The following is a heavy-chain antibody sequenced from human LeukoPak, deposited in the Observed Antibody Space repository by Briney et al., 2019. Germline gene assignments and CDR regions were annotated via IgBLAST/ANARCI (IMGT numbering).Heavy chain of an antibody. CDR2: ISWNSGSI. CDR1: GFTFDDYA. Sequence: GGSLRLSCAASGFTFDDYAMHWVRQAPGKGLEWVSGISWNSGSIGYADSVKGRFTISRDNAKNSLYLQMNSLRAEDTALYYCAKDRKPSSSPSFSVFDIWGQGTMVTVSS. CDR3: AKDRKPSSSPSFSVFDI. J-gene: IGHJ3*02. V-gene: IGHV3-9*01. D-gene: IGHD6-13*01.